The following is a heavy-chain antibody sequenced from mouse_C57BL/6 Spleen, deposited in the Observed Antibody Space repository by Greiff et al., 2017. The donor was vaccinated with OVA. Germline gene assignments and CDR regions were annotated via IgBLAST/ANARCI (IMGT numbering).Heavy chain of an antibody. J-gene: IGHJ1*03. Sequence: EVQLQESGGDLVKPGGSLKLSCAASGFTFSSYGMSWVRQTPDKRLEWVATISSGGSYTYYPDSVKGRFTISRDNAKNTLYLQMSSLKSEDTAMYYCASLSSSYRFDVWGTGTTVTVSS. D-gene: IGHD1-1*01. CDR1: GFTFSSYG. CDR2: ISSGGSYT. CDR3: ASLSSSYRFDV. V-gene: IGHV5-6*01.